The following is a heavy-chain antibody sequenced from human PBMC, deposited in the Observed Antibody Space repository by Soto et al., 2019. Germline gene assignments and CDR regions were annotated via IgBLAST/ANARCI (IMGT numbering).Heavy chain of an antibody. CDR3: ARVHSGRSSGQGLDV. V-gene: IGHV4-59*02. J-gene: IGHJ6*02. CDR2: IYNSGRT. CDR1: GASVSSYF. D-gene: IGHD6-19*01. Sequence: SETLSLTCTDSGASVSSYFWSWVRQPPGKGLEWIGYIYNSGRTNYNPSLKSRVTISLDTSDNDFSLRLTSLTAADTAVYYCARVHSGRSSGQGLDVWCQATTVTVSS.